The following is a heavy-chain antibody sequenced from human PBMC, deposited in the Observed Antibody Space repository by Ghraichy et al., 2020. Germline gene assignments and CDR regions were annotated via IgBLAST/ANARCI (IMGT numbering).Heavy chain of an antibody. J-gene: IGHJ3*02. CDR3: ARFRGAGLRAFDI. V-gene: IGHV4-59*01. D-gene: IGHD3-16*01. Sequence: SETLSLTCVVSGGSIRSYFWSWIRQLPGKGLEWIAYTDNSGETNFSPSLKSRVTISIDASKNQFSLKLASVTAADTAVYYCARFRGAGLRAFDIWGQGTMVTVSS. CDR1: GGSIRSYF. CDR2: TDNSGET.